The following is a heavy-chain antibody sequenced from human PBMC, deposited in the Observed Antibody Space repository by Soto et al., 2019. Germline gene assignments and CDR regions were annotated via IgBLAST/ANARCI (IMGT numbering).Heavy chain of an antibody. CDR1: GFTFSTYA. J-gene: IGHJ5*02. CDR3: ATDREAVAGSPSNSFDP. D-gene: IGHD6-19*01. CDR2: ISGSGGST. V-gene: IGHV3-23*01. Sequence: PGGSLRLSCAASGFTFSTYAMSWVRQAPGKGLEWVSAISGSGGSTYYAGSVKGRFTISRDNSKSTLYLQMNSLRAEDTAVYSCATDREAVAGSPSNSFDPWGQGTLVTVS.